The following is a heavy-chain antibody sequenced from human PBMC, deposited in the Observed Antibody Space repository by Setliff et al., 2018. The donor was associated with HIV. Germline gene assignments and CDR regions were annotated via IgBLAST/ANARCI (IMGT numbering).Heavy chain of an antibody. J-gene: IGHJ6*03. CDR3: ARDRVHNPSYNFWSGPTNYYYYMDV. Sequence: PSETLSLTCTVSGVSISDYYWSWIRQPPGKGLEWIGYIYFSGSTNYNPSLKSRVTMSRDTSTSQFSLKLSSVTAADTAVYYCARDRVHNPSYNFWSGPTNYYYYMDVWGKGTTVTVSS. CDR1: GVSISDYY. D-gene: IGHD3-3*01. V-gene: IGHV4-59*13. CDR2: IYFSGST.